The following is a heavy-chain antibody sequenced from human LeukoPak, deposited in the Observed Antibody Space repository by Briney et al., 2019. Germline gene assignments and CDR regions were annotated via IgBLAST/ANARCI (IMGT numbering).Heavy chain of an antibody. CDR1: GFTFDDYA. Sequence: PGRSLRLSCAASGFTFDDYAMHWVRQAPGKGLEGVSGISWNSGSIGYADSVKGRFTISRDNAKNSLYLQMNSLRAEDTALYYCATSYGSGSFDYWGQGTLVTVSS. CDR3: ATSYGSGSFDY. CDR2: ISWNSGSI. D-gene: IGHD3-10*01. J-gene: IGHJ4*02. V-gene: IGHV3-9*01.